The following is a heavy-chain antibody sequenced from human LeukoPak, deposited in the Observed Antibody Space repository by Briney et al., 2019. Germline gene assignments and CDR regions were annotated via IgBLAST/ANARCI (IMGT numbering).Heavy chain of an antibody. CDR3: TTNAAALDY. CDR2: MNPSDNGV. D-gene: IGHD6-13*01. J-gene: IGHJ4*02. CDR1: GYTFTDHY. V-gene: IGHV1-2*02. Sequence: ASVKVSCKASGYTFTDHYIHWVRQAPGQGLEWMGWMNPSDNGVNYAQKFQGRVAMTRDTSISTAYVEVTRLTSDDTAVYYCTTNAAALDYWGQGTLVTVSS.